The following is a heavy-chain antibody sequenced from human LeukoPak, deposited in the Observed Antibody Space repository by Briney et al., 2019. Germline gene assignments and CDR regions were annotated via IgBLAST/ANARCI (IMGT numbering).Heavy chain of an antibody. D-gene: IGHD3-10*01. CDR1: GGSFSGYY. CDR2: INHSGST. Sequence: PSETLSLTCAVYGGSFSGYYWGWIRQPPGKGLEWIGEINHSGSTNYNPSLKSRVTISVDTSKNQFSLKLSSVTAADTAVYYCARAMVRGVIRSYYYYYGMDVWGQGTTVTVSS. J-gene: IGHJ6*02. V-gene: IGHV4-34*01. CDR3: ARAMVRGVIRSYYYYYGMDV.